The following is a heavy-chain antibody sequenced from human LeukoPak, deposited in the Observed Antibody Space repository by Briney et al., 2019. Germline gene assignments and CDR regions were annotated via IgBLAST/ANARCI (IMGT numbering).Heavy chain of an antibody. D-gene: IGHD2-2*03. V-gene: IGHV3-23*01. CDR3: AKDEVAIVVVPAAMSIH. J-gene: IGHJ4*02. CDR1: GFTFSSYA. Sequence: GGSLRLSCAASGFTFSSYAMSWVRQAPGKGLEWVSAISGSGGSTYYADSVKGRFTISRDNSKNTLYLQMNSPRAEDTAVYYCAKDEVAIVVVPAAMSIHWGQGTLVTVSS. CDR2: ISGSGGST.